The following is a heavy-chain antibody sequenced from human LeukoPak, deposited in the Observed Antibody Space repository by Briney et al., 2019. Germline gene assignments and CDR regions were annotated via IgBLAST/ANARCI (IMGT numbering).Heavy chain of an antibody. CDR3: AKDFVLRFLEWLSGGFDY. Sequence: GGSLRLSCAASGFTFSSYAMSWVREAPGKGLEWGSAISGSGGSTYYADSVKGRFTISRDNSKNTLYLQMNSLRAEDTAVYYCAKDFVLRFLEWLSGGFDYWGQGTLVTVSS. D-gene: IGHD3-3*01. CDR1: GFTFSSYA. CDR2: ISGSGGST. V-gene: IGHV3-23*01. J-gene: IGHJ4*02.